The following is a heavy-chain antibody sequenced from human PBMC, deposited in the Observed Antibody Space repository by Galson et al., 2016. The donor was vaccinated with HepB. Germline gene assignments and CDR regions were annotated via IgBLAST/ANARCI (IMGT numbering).Heavy chain of an antibody. J-gene: IGHJ4*02. D-gene: IGHD3-22*01. V-gene: IGHV3-9*01. CDR2: INWNSGTE. Sequence: SLRLSCAASGFKFHDYAMHWVRQAPGKGLEWVSGINWNSGTEAYAESVKGRFTISRDNAETSLYLQMNSLRLEDTALYYCAKTEYFDNSYFDSWGQGTLVTVSS. CDR3: AKTEYFDNSYFDS. CDR1: GFKFHDYA.